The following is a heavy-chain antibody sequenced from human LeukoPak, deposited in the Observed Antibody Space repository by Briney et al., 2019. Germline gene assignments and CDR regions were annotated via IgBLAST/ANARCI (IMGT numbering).Heavy chain of an antibody. Sequence: QSGGSLRLSCAASGFVFRSYAMSWVRQAPGKGLEWVSGISSSGGSTYHADSVRGRFTISRDNSKNTLYLQVNSLRAEDTAVYYCAKGGKWDVTPFDYWGQGTLVTVSS. CDR2: ISSSGGST. V-gene: IGHV3-23*01. CDR3: AKGGKWDVTPFDY. CDR1: GFVFRSYA. D-gene: IGHD1-26*01. J-gene: IGHJ4*02.